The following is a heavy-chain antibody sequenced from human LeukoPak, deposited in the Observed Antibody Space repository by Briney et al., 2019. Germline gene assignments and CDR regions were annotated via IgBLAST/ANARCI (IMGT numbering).Heavy chain of an antibody. Sequence: PGGSLRLSRAASGFTFSSYAMHWVRQAPGKGLEWVAVISYDGSNKYYADSVKGRFTISRDNSKNTLYLQMNSLRAEDTAVYYCARPAAAGYYYYYMDVWGKGTTVTVSS. D-gene: IGHD6-13*01. CDR2: ISYDGSNK. V-gene: IGHV3-30*04. CDR3: ARPAAAGYYYYYMDV. J-gene: IGHJ6*03. CDR1: GFTFSSYA.